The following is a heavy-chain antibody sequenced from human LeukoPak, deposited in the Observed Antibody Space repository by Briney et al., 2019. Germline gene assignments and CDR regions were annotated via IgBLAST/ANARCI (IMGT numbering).Heavy chain of an antibody. CDR1: GFTFSSYA. V-gene: IGHV3-30-3*01. Sequence: GGSLRLSCAASGFTFSSYAMHWVRQAPGKGLEWVAVISYDGSNKYYADSVKGRFTISRDNSKNTLYLQMNSLRAEDTAVYYCARVPLRKFVVVPAAMEEGVFYWGQGTLVTVSS. D-gene: IGHD2-2*01. J-gene: IGHJ4*02. CDR3: ARVPLRKFVVVPAAMEEGVFY. CDR2: ISYDGSNK.